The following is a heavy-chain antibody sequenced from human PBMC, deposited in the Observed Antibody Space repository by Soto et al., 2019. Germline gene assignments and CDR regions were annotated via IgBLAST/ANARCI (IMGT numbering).Heavy chain of an antibody. J-gene: IGHJ4*02. V-gene: IGHV3-23*01. Sequence: GGSLRLCCAASGFTFSSNVMTWVRQAPGKGLAWVSGLTGSGGSTYYADSVKGRFTISRDNSKNTLYLQMNSLRAEDTAVYYCAKSQGIAVAGYFDYWGQGALVTVSS. D-gene: IGHD6-19*01. CDR2: LTGSGGST. CDR1: GFTFSSNV. CDR3: AKSQGIAVAGYFDY.